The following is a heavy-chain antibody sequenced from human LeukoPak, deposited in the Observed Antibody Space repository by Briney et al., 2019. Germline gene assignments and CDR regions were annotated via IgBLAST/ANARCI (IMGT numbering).Heavy chain of an antibody. D-gene: IGHD3-3*01. CDR1: GGTFSSYA. Sequence: GASVKVSCKASGGTFSSYAISWVRQAPGQGLEWMGGIIPIFGTANYAQKFQGRVTITADESTSTAHMELSSLRSEDTAVYYCARDGSPYGVVILNWFDPWGQGTLVTVSS. J-gene: IGHJ5*02. V-gene: IGHV1-69*01. CDR3: ARDGSPYGVVILNWFDP. CDR2: IIPIFGTA.